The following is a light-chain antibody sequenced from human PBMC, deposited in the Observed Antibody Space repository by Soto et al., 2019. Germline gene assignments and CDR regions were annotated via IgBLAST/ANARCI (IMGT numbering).Light chain of an antibody. CDR1: SSDVGGYNY. CDR2: DVS. J-gene: IGLJ2*01. CDR3: SSYTSSSTLLV. Sequence: QSALTQPASVSGSPGQSITLSCTGTSSDVGGYNYVSWYQQHPGKAPKVMIYDVSNRPSGVSTRFSGSKSGNTASLTISGLQAEDEADYYCSSYTSSSTLLVFGGGTQLTVL. V-gene: IGLV2-14*01.